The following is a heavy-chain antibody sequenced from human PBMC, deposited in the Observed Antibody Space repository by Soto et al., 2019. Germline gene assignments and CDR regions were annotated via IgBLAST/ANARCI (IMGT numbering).Heavy chain of an antibody. CDR2: IYSGGST. CDR1: GFTVSSNY. Sequence: EVQLVESGGGLIQPGGSLRLSCAASGFTVSSNYMSWVRQAPGKGLEWVSVIYSGGSTYYADSVKGRFTISRDNSKNTLYLQMNSLRAEDTAVYYCARDSTSGGYPHYFDYWGQGTLVTVSS. D-gene: IGHD2-15*01. CDR3: ARDSTSGGYPHYFDY. J-gene: IGHJ4*02. V-gene: IGHV3-53*01.